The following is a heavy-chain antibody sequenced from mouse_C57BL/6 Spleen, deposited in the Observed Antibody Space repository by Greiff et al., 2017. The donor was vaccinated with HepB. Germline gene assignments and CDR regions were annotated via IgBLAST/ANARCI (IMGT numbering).Heavy chain of an antibody. CDR1: GFNIKNTY. CDR2: IYPANGNT. J-gene: IGHJ3*01. CDR3: ALYDGYYGAWFAY. V-gene: IGHV14-3*01. D-gene: IGHD2-3*01. Sequence: VQLQQSVAELVRPGASVKLSCTASGFNIKNTYMHWVQQRPEQGLEWIGRIYPANGNTKYSPKFQGKATITADTSSNTAYLQLSSLTSEDTAIYYYALYDGYYGAWFAYWGQGTLVTVSA.